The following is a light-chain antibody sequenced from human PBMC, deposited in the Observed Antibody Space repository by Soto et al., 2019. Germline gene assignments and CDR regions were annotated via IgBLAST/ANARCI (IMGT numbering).Light chain of an antibody. CDR3: PPYNNWPPLT. CDR2: GAS. CDR1: QSVSSN. V-gene: IGKV3-15*01. J-gene: IGKJ4*01. Sequence: EIVMTQSPATLSVSPGERATLSCRASQSVSSNLAWYQQKPGQAPRLIIYGASTRATGIPARYSGSGSETEFTLTISSLQSEDFAVYYCPPYNNWPPLTFGGGTKVEIK.